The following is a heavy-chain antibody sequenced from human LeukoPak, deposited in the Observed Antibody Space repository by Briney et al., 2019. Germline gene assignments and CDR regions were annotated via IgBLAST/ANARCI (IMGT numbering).Heavy chain of an antibody. Sequence: PGGSLRLSCAASGFTLSSYSMNWVRQAPGKGLEWVSYLSGRSNSIYYAESVKGRFTISRDNAKNSLYLQMNSLGDEDTAVYYCARDFRYHDSSGYYSFDYWGQGTLVTVSS. J-gene: IGHJ4*02. V-gene: IGHV3-48*02. CDR2: LSGRSNSI. D-gene: IGHD3-22*01. CDR3: ARDFRYHDSSGYYSFDY. CDR1: GFTLSSYS.